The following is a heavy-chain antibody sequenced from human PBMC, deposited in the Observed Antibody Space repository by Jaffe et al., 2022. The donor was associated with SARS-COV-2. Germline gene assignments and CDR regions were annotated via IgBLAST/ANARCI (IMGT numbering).Heavy chain of an antibody. Sequence: EVQLLESGGGLVQPEGSLRLSCAASGFTFSRYAMSWVRQAPGKGLEWVSTIIGSGDDTYYADSVEGRFTLSRDNSRNTLYLQMHILRAEDTAVYYCAKRSTWGAGTFDYWGQGTLVTVSS. D-gene: IGHD3-16*01. CDR3: AKRSTWGAGTFDY. CDR2: IIGSGDDT. V-gene: IGHV3-23*01. J-gene: IGHJ4*02. CDR1: GFTFSRYA.